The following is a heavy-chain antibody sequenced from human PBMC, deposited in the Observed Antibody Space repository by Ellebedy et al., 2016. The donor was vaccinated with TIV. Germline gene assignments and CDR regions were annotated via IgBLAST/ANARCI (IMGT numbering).Heavy chain of an antibody. J-gene: IGHJ6*02. CDR1: GFSVDIYE. Sequence: GGSLRLSCAASGFSVDIYEMNWVRQAPGKGLEWVSYMSSSGSSTIYYAHSVKGRFTISRDNAKNSLYLQMNSLRAEDTAVYYCAREELLWHGMDVWGQGTTVTVSS. D-gene: IGHD3-10*01. CDR3: AREELLWHGMDV. V-gene: IGHV3-48*03. CDR2: MSSSGSSTI.